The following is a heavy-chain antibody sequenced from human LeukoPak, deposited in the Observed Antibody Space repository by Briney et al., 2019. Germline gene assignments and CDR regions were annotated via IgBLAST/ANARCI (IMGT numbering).Heavy chain of an antibody. J-gene: IGHJ5*02. CDR3: ASGPSPGWFDP. V-gene: IGHV4-31*03. CDR2: IYYSGSA. Sequence: SQTLSLTCTVSGGSISSGGYYWSWIRQHPGKGLEWIGYIYYSGSAYYNPSLKSRVTISVDTSKNQFSLKLSFVTAADTAVYYCASGPSPGWFDPWGQGTLVTVSS. CDR1: GGSISSGGYY.